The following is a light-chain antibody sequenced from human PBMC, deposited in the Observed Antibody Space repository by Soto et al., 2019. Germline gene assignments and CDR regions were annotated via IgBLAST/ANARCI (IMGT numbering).Light chain of an antibody. CDR1: TIGGIS. CDR2: DDT. J-gene: IGLJ1*01. CDR3: QVWVRSSDQFV. Sequence: SYEVIQPPSVSVAAGQTARITCGGDTIGGISVHWYQQKPGQAPVFDVHDDTDRPSGIPERFYGSKYRNKANLNISWFGAVDEADYYCQVWVRSSDQFVFATGTTVT. V-gene: IGLV3-21*02.